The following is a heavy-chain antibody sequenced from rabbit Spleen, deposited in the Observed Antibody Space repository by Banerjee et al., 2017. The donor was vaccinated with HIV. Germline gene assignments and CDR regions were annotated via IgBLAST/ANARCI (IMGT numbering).Heavy chain of an antibody. CDR2: IYAGSSGST. J-gene: IGHJ4*01. CDR1: GFPFSNKAV. D-gene: IGHD6-1*01. V-gene: IGHV1S45*01. CDR3: ARAVYDSYEDPNYFTL. Sequence: QEQLEESGGGLVKPEGSLTLTCKASGFPFSNKAVMCWVRQAPGKGLEWIACIYAGSSGSTDYASWAKGRFTCSKTSSTTVTLQMTSLTAADTATYFCARAVYDSYEDPNYFTLWGPGTLVTVS.